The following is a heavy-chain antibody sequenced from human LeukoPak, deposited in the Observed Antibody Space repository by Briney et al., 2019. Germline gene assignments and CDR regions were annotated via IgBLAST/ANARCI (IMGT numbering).Heavy chain of an antibody. V-gene: IGHV3-23*01. Sequence: GGSLRLSCTASGFTFSTYAMSWVRQAPGKGLEWVSAISGSGDNTYYADSVKGRFTISRDNSKNTLYLQMNSLRAEDTAVYYCARDRVGATDYFDYWGQGTLVTVSS. D-gene: IGHD1-26*01. CDR1: GFTFSTYA. J-gene: IGHJ4*02. CDR2: ISGSGDNT. CDR3: ARDRVGATDYFDY.